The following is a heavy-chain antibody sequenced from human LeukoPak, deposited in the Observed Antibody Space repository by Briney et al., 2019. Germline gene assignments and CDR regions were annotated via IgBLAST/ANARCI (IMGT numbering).Heavy chain of an antibody. J-gene: IGHJ4*02. V-gene: IGHV1-2*02. CDR2: INPNSGGT. CDR1: GYTFTGYY. Sequence: ASVKVSCKASGYTFTGYYMHWVRQAPGQGLEWMGWINPNSGGTNYAQKFQGRVTITRDTSISTAYMELSRLRSDDTAVYYCVRDRTKYCSSTSCPLDYWGQGTLVTVSS. CDR3: VRDRTKYCSSTSCPLDY. D-gene: IGHD2-2*01.